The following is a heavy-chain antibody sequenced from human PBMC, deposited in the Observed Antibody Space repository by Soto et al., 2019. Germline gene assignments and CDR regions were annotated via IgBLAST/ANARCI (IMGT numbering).Heavy chain of an antibody. CDR3: ARGHKTTETTTDWYFDL. CDR2: INARGGST. V-gene: IGHV1-46*01. Sequence: QVQLVQSGAEVKKPGASVKVSCKASGYTFSSYYMHWVRQAPGQGLEWMGIINARGGSTSYAQKFQGRVTMPRDTSTSTVYMELRSLTSEDTAVYYCARGHKTTETTTDWYFDLWGRGSLVTVSS. CDR1: GYTFSSYY. D-gene: IGHD4-17*01. J-gene: IGHJ2*01.